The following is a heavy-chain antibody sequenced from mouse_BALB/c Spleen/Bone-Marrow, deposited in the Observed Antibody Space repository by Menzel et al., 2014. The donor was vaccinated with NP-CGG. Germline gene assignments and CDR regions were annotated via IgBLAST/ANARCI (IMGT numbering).Heavy chain of an antibody. CDR2: IHPSDSET. D-gene: IGHD2-1*01. V-gene: IGHV1-74*01. J-gene: IGHJ3*01. CDR1: GYSFTNYW. CDR3: ARFGNYEGFAY. Sequence: QVQLKESGAELVRPGASVKLSCKASGYSFTNYWMNWVKQRPGQGLEWIGMIHPSDSETRLNQKFKDKATLTVDKSSSTAYIQLTSPTSEDSAVYYCARFGNYEGFAYWGRGTLVTVSA.